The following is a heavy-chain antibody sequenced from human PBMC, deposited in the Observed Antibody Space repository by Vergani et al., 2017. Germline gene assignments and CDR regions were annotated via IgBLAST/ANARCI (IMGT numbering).Heavy chain of an antibody. CDR1: GFTFNQYV. Sequence: QVHLVESGGGVVQHGRSLRLSCAAFGFTFNQYVMHWVRKAPGKGLEWVAVTWYDGNNKQYADSVKGRFTISRDNSKSTMYLQMNSLRDEDTGVYYCARDLRLLYNRFDPWGQGTVVTVSS. D-gene: IGHD1-14*01. CDR3: ARDLRLLYNRFDP. CDR2: TWYDGNNK. V-gene: IGHV3-33*01. J-gene: IGHJ5*02.